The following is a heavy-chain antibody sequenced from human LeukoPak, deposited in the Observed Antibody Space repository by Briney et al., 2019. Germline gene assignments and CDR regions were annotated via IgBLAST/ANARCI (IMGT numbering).Heavy chain of an antibody. V-gene: IGHV3-53*01. CDR3: ARGGLLAGTELYDY. Sequence: GGSLRLSCAASGFTFSSYAMSWVRQAPGKGLEWVSVIYSGGSTYYADSVKGRFTISRDNSKNTLCLQMNSLRAEDTAVYYCARGGLLAGTELYDYWGQGTLVTVSS. D-gene: IGHD1-26*01. CDR2: IYSGGST. J-gene: IGHJ4*02. CDR1: GFTFSSYA.